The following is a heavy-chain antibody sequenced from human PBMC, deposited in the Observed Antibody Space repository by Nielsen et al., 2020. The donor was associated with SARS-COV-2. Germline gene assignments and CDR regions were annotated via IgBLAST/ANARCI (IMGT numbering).Heavy chain of an antibody. D-gene: IGHD3-16*02. Sequence: VRQMPGKGLEWVSSISSSSSYTNYADSVKGRFTISRDNAKNSLYLQMNSLRAEDTAVYYCARGGGYDYVWGSYRLDYYYYYGMDVWGQGTTVTVSS. CDR3: ARGGGYDYVWGSYRLDYYYYYGMDV. J-gene: IGHJ6*02. V-gene: IGHV3-11*05. CDR2: ISSSSSYT.